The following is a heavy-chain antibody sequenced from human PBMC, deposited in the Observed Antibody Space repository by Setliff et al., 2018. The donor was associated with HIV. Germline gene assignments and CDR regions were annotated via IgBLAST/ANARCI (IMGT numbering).Heavy chain of an antibody. Sequence: EASVKVSCKASGGTFSRNPISWVRQAPGQGLEWMGGITPIFGTTNYAQKFQGRVTITADESRTTAYLDLNSLRSEDTAVYYCATAGEMATIGYSYYYMGVWGKGTTVTVSS. J-gene: IGHJ6*03. V-gene: IGHV1-69*13. CDR2: ITPIFGTT. CDR3: ATAGEMATIGYSYYYMGV. CDR1: GGTFSRNP. D-gene: IGHD3-10*01.